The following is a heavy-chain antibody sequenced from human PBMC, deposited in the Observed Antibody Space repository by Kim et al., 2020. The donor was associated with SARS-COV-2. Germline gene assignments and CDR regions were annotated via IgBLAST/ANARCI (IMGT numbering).Heavy chain of an antibody. Sequence: IANYAQQCQCRVTSTADKSTSTAYMELSSLRSEDTSVYYCARVVSVQVDYWGQGTLVTVSS. V-gene: IGHV1-69*04. CDR2: IA. J-gene: IGHJ4*02. CDR3: ARVVSVQVDY. D-gene: IGHD1-1*01.